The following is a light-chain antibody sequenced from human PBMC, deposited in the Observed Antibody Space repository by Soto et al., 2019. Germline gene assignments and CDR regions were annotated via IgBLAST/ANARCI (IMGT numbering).Light chain of an antibody. CDR1: TGAVTSGHY. J-gene: IGLJ3*02. Sequence: QSVVTQEPSLTVSPGGTVTLTCGSSTGAVTSGHYPYWFQQKPGQAPRTLIYDTNNKHSWTPARFAGSLIGGKAALTLSGAQPEDEAEYYCLLAYGGVGEVFGGGTKVTVL. CDR2: DTN. CDR3: LLAYGGVGEV. V-gene: IGLV7-46*01.